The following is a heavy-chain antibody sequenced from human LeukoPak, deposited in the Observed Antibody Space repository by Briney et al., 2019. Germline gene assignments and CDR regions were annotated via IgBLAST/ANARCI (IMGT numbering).Heavy chain of an antibody. J-gene: IGHJ5*02. CDR2: NYYTGRT. Sequence: SETLSLTCTVSGGSISSSSHSWGWIRQPPGKGLEWTGNNYYTGRTYYNPSLKSRVTISVDTSKNQFSLKLSSVTAADTAVYYCAQSLGSSNWIGNWFDPWGQGTLVTVSS. D-gene: IGHD6-13*01. CDR3: AQSLGSSNWIGNWFDP. CDR1: GGSISSSSHS. V-gene: IGHV4-39*01.